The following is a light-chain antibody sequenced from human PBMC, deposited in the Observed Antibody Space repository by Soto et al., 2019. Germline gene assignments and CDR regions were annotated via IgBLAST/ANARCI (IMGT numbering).Light chain of an antibody. V-gene: IGKV3-15*01. Sequence: EIVMTQSPATLSVSPGERATLSCRSSQSVSSNLAWYQQKPGQAPRLLIYGASTRATGIPARFSGSGSGTEFTLTISRLEPEDVAVYYCQPYNNWPLTFGGGTKV. J-gene: IGKJ4*01. CDR2: GAS. CDR3: QPYNNWPLT. CDR1: QSVSSN.